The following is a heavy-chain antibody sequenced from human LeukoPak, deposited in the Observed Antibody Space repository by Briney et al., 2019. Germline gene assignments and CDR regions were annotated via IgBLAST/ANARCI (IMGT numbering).Heavy chain of an antibody. D-gene: IGHD3-16*01. CDR1: GFSFSSYT. Sequence: SGGSLRLSCGASGFSFSSYTMNWVRQAPGKGPEWASSISSTTSYIYYADSVKGRFTISRDNAKNSLYVQMNSLRAEDTAVYYCARVGGYAFDIWGQGTMVTVSS. V-gene: IGHV3-21*01. J-gene: IGHJ3*02. CDR3: ARVGGYAFDI. CDR2: ISSTTSYI.